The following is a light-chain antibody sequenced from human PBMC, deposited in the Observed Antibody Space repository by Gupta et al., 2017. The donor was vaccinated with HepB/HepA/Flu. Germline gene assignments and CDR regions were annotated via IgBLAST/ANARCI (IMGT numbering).Light chain of an antibody. CDR1: QSVNTY. J-gene: IGKJ5*01. CDR3: QQRSSWPIT. CDR2: DTF. Sequence: EIVLTQSPGTLSLSPGERATLSCRSSQSVNTYVAWYQQKPGQAPRLLIYDTFNRATGIPARFSGSGSGTDFTLTISSLEPEDFAVYYCQQRSSWPITFGQGTLMEIK. V-gene: IGKV3-11*01.